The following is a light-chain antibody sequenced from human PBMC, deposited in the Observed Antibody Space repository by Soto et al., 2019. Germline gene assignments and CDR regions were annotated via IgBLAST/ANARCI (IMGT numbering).Light chain of an antibody. CDR3: QQRGNWPVT. CDR2: DAS. V-gene: IGKV3-11*01. CDR1: QSVSSY. Sequence: EIVLTQSPATLSLSPGERATLSCRASQSVSSYLAWYQQKPGQAPRLLIYDASNRATGITARFSGSGSGTDFTLTISSLEPEDFAVYYCQQRGNWPVTFGQGTRLEIK. J-gene: IGKJ5*01.